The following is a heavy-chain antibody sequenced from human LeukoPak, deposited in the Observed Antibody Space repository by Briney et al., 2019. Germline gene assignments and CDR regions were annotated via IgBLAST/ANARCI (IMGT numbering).Heavy chain of an antibody. J-gene: IGHJ4*02. D-gene: IGHD6-13*01. V-gene: IGHV3-7*01. Sequence: GGSLRLSCAASGFTFSSYWMNWVRQAPGKGLEGGANIKQEGSETYYVDSVKGRFTISRHNAKNSLNLQMNSLRVEATAVYYCARAGGARSSWSYWGQGTLVTVSS. CDR2: IKQEGSET. CDR3: ARAGGARSSWSY. CDR1: GFTFSSYW.